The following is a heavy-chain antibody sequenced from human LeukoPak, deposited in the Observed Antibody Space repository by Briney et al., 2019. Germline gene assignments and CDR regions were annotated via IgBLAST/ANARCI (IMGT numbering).Heavy chain of an antibody. CDR1: GFTFSSYS. Sequence: GGSLRLSCAASGFTFSSYSMNWVRQAPGKGLEWVSYISSSSSTIYHADSVKGRFTISRDNAKNSLYLQMNSLRAEDTAVYYCAREGGYSSGWYYFDYWGQGTLVTVSS. CDR2: ISSSSSTI. V-gene: IGHV3-48*01. D-gene: IGHD6-19*01. CDR3: AREGGYSSGWYYFDY. J-gene: IGHJ4*02.